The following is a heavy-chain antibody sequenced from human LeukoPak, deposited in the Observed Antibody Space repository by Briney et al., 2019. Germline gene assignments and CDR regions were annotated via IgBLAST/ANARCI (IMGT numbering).Heavy chain of an antibody. D-gene: IGHD3-22*01. CDR1: GFTVSSNY. J-gene: IGHJ4*02. CDR3: ARTEYYYDSSGYYFDY. Sequence: PGGSLRLSCAASGFTVSSNYMSWDRQAPGKGLEWVSVIYSGGSTYYADSVKGRFTISRDNSKSTLYLQMNSLRAEDTAVYYCARTEYYYDSSGYYFDYWGQGTLVTVSS. V-gene: IGHV3-53*01. CDR2: IYSGGST.